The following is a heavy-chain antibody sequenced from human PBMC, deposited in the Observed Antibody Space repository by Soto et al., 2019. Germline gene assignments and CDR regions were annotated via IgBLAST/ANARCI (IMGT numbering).Heavy chain of an antibody. CDR1: GGSISSSSYY. CDR2: IYYSGST. CDR3: ARFFGVGRPHFDY. Sequence: PSETLSLTCTVSGGSISSSSYYWCWIRQPPGKGLEWIGSIYYSGSTYYNPSLKSRVTISVDTSKNQFSLKLSSVTAADTAVYYCARFFGVGRPHFDYCGQGTPVPVS. J-gene: IGHJ4*02. D-gene: IGHD3-3*01. V-gene: IGHV4-39*01.